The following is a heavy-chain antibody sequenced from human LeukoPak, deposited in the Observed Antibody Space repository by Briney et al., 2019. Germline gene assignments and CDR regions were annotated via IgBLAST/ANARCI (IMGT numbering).Heavy chain of an antibody. CDR2: IYYSGST. V-gene: IGHV4-30-4*01. D-gene: IGHD1-26*01. CDR1: GGSISSGDYY. Sequence: SETLSLTCTVSGGSISSGDYYWSWIRQPPGKGLEWIGYIYYSGSTYYNPSLKSRVTISVDKSKNQFSLKLSSVTAADTAVYYCARGEGELLSGGIDYWGQGTLVTVSS. CDR3: ARGEGELLSGGIDY. J-gene: IGHJ4*02.